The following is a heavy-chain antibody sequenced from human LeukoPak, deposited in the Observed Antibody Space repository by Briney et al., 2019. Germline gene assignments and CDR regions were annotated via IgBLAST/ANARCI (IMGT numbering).Heavy chain of an antibody. V-gene: IGHV4-39*07. D-gene: IGHD2-15*01. CDR3: AREGYCSGGSCLRDYYYYMDV. CDR2: IYYSGST. J-gene: IGHJ6*03. Sequence: SETLSLTCTVSGGSISSSSNYWGWIRQPPGKGLEWIGTIYYSGSTYYNPSLQSRVTISVDTSKNQFSLKLSSVTAADTAVYYCAREGYCSGGSCLRDYYYYMDVWGKGTTVTVSS. CDR1: GGSISSSSNY.